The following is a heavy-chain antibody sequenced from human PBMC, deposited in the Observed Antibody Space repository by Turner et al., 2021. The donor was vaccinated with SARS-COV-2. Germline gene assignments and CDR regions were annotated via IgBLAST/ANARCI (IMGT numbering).Heavy chain of an antibody. V-gene: IGHV3-53*01. CDR2: IYSGGST. CDR3: ARDLGPYGMDV. Sequence: EVQLVESGGGLIQPGGSLRLSCAASGLTVSSNYMSWVRQAPGKGLEWVSVIYSGGSTYYVDSVKGRFTISRDNSKNTLDLQMNSLRAEDTAVYYCARDLGPYGMDVWGQGTTVTVSS. J-gene: IGHJ6*02. CDR1: GLTVSSNY. D-gene: IGHD3-10*01.